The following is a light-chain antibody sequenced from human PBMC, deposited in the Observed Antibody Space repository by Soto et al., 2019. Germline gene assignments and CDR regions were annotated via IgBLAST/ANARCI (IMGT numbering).Light chain of an antibody. J-gene: IGKJ1*01. CDR3: QQLTDWPPQWT. CDR2: DAS. Sequence: EVGLTQSPGTLSLYPGERATLSCRASQSISSYLAWYQQKPGQAPRLLIYDASSRATGIPARFSGSGSGTDFTLTISSLEPEDFAVYYCQQLTDWPPQWTFGQGTKVDIK. V-gene: IGKV3-11*01. CDR1: QSISSY.